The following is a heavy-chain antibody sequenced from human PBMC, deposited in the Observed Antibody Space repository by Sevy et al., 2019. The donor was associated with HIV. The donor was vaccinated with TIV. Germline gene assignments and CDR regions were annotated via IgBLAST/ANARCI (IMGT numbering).Heavy chain of an antibody. D-gene: IGHD3-22*01. CDR3: VTDRYYYDSSGFHFSFDY. V-gene: IGHV1-24*01. CDR1: GYTLTELS. J-gene: IGHJ4*02. CDR2: FDPEDGET. Sequence: ASVKVSCKVSGYTLTELSMHWVRQAPGKGLEWMGGFDPEDGETIYAQKFQGRVTMTEDTSTDTAYMELSSLRSEDTAVYYCVTDRYYYDSSGFHFSFDYWGQGTLVTVSS.